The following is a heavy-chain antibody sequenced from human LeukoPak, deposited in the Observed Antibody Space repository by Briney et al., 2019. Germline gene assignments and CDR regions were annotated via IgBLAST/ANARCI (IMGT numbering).Heavy chain of an antibody. CDR1: GFTFSSYW. Sequence: GGSLRLSCAASGFTFSSYWMHWVRQAPGKGLEWVSSISSSSSYIYYADSVKGRFTISRDNAKNSLYLQMNGLRAEDTAVYYCARGLKDFWSGQGAFDIWGQGTMVTVSS. J-gene: IGHJ3*02. V-gene: IGHV3-21*01. CDR2: ISSSSSYI. D-gene: IGHD3-3*01. CDR3: ARGLKDFWSGQGAFDI.